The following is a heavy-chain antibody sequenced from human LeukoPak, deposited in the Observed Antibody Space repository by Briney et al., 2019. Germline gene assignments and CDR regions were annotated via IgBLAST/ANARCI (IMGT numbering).Heavy chain of an antibody. D-gene: IGHD5-24*01. V-gene: IGHV3-7*02. CDR2: IKEDGSMV. CDR3: ARAEGDGYNYQDY. Sequence: PGGSLRLSCAASGFTFSSFWMSWVRQAPGKGLEWVAHIKEDGSMVSYVDSVKGRFTISRDNAKNSVYLQMNSLRAEDTAVYYCARAEGDGYNYQDYWGQGTLVTVSS. J-gene: IGHJ4*02. CDR1: GFTFSSFW.